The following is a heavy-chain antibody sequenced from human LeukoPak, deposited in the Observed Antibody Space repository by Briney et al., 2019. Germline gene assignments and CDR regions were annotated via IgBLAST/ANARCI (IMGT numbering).Heavy chain of an antibody. CDR2: IYYSGST. Sequence: SETLSLTCTVSGGSISSSSYYWGWVRQPPGKGLEWIGSIYYSGSTYYNPSLKSRVTISVDTSKNQFSLKLSSVTAADTAVYYCARGIFRSAIRLGESPPDYWGQGTLVTVSS. CDR3: ARGIFRSAIRLGESPPDY. J-gene: IGHJ4*02. V-gene: IGHV4-39*07. D-gene: IGHD3-16*01. CDR1: GGSISSSSYY.